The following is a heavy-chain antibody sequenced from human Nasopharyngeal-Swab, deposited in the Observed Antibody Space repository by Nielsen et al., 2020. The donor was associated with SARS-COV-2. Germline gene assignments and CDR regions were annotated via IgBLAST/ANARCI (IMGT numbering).Heavy chain of an antibody. CDR2: TYFRSKCLN. Sequence: LSCAISVDSVSTNTAAWTWIRQSPSSGLGWLGSTYFRSKCLNDYAVSVKSRITINQDTSRNQFSLQLNSVTPEYTAIYYCARGSGTYSDYFDYWGQGTLVSVSS. J-gene: IGHJ4*02. CDR3: ARGSGTYSDYFDY. V-gene: IGHV6-1*01. CDR1: VDSVSTNTAA. D-gene: IGHD1-26*01.